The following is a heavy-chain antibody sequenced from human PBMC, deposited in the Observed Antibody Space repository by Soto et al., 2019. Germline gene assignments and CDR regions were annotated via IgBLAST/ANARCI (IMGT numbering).Heavy chain of an antibody. V-gene: IGHV3-48*02. CDR3: ARGGIAARRSAFDI. CDR2: ISGSSSTI. Sequence: PGGSLRLSCAASGFTFSDYSMNWVRQAPGKGLEWVSYISGSSSTIYYADSVKGRFTVSRDIARNSLYLQMNSLRDEDTAVYYCARGGIAARRSAFDIWGQGTMVTV. D-gene: IGHD6-6*01. J-gene: IGHJ3*02. CDR1: GFTFSDYS.